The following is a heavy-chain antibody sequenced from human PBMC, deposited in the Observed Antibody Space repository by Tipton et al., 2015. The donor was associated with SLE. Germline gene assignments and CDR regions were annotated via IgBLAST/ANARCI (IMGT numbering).Heavy chain of an antibody. Sequence: LRLSCTVSGGSISSHYWSWIRQPPGKGLEWIGSIYHSGSTYYNPSLKSRVTILIDTSKNQFSLKLSSVTAADTAVYYCVRDDGAGPYYYGMDVWGQGTTVTVSS. CDR3: VRDDGAGPYYYGMDV. J-gene: IGHJ6*02. CDR1: GGSISSHY. CDR2: IYHSGST. V-gene: IGHV4-59*11. D-gene: IGHD1-26*01.